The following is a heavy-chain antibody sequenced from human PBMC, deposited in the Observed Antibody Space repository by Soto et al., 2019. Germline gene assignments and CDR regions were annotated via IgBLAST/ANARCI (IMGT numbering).Heavy chain of an antibody. D-gene: IGHD1-26*01. CDR3: ARDLVGSASPGYNWLDY. CDR1: GITLSSHG. Sequence: GGSLRLSCAASGITLSSHGMHWVRQAPGKGLEWVAVIWYDGSNKHYADSVKGRFTISRDNSKNTVYLQMNSLRAEDTAVYFCARDLVGSASPGYNWLDYWGQGTPVTVSS. CDR2: IWYDGSNK. V-gene: IGHV3-33*01. J-gene: IGHJ5*01.